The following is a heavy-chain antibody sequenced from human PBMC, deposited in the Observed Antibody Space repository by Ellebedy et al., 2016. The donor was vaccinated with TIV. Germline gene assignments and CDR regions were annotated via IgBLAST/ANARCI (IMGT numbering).Heavy chain of an antibody. V-gene: IGHV4-59*01. J-gene: IGHJ4*02. Sequence: MPSETLSLTCTVSGGSISSYYWNWIRQPPGKGLEWIGFIYTGSTNYNPSLKSRVTISVDTAKNQFSLELSSVSAADTAVYYCARGGAEGYWGQGTLVTVSS. CDR3: ARGGAEGY. CDR2: IYTGST. CDR1: GGSISSYY.